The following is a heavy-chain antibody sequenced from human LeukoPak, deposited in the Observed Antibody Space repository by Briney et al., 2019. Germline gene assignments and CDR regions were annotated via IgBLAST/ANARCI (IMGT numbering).Heavy chain of an antibody. CDR3: ARGRADCSSTSCYEGKGGYNWFDP. V-gene: IGHV1-8*01. J-gene: IGHJ5*02. D-gene: IGHD2-2*01. Sequence: ASVKVSCKASGYTFTSYDINWVRQATGQGLEWMGWMNPSSGNTGYAQKFQGRVTMTRNTSISTAYMELSSLRSEDTAVYYCARGRADCSSTSCYEGKGGYNWFDPWGQGTLVTVSS. CDR2: MNPSSGNT. CDR1: GYTFTSYD.